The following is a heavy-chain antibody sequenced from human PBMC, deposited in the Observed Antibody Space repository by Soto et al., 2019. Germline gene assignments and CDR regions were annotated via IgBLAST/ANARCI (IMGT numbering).Heavy chain of an antibody. Sequence: KPSETLSLTCAVSGDSVSSRTSYWNWIRQPPGKGLEWIGYVHSSGNTNYNPSLKSRVTISVDTSKNQFSLKLSSVTAADTAVYYCAGYIAAGIRWFDPWGQGTLVTVSS. CDR1: GDSVSSRTSY. CDR2: VHSSGNT. D-gene: IGHD6-6*01. J-gene: IGHJ5*02. CDR3: AGYIAAGIRWFDP. V-gene: IGHV4-61*01.